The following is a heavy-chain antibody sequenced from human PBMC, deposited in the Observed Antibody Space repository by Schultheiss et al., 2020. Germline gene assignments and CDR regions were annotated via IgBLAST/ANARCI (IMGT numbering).Heavy chain of an antibody. CDR3: ARGWSSGWTFNY. Sequence: GGSLRLSCAASGFTFSSYWMSWVRQAPGKGLEWVSGIYSDFTYYAVSVKGRFTISRDDSKNTVYLQMNSLRAEDTAVYYCARGWSSGWTFNYWGQGTVVTVSS. CDR1: GFTFSSYW. J-gene: IGHJ4*02. CDR2: IYSDFT. D-gene: IGHD6-19*01. V-gene: IGHV3-53*01.